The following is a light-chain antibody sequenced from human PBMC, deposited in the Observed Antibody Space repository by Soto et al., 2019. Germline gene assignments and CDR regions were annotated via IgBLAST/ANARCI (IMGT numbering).Light chain of an antibody. CDR2: EVS. Sequence: ALTQPASVCGSLGQSITISCTGTSSDVGAYNYVSWYQQQPGKAPKLMISEVSNRPSGVSNRFSGSKSGNTASLIVSGLQAEDEADYYCCSFTSITTYVFGTGTKVTVL. CDR1: SSDVGAYNY. V-gene: IGLV2-14*01. J-gene: IGLJ1*01. CDR3: CSFTSITTYV.